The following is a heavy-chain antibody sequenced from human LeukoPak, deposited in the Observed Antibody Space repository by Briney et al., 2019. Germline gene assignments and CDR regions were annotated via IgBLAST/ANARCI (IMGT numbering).Heavy chain of an antibody. J-gene: IGHJ4*02. D-gene: IGHD5-18*01. CDR3: ARGVNSQGTAMVLFDS. V-gene: IGHV1-8*01. Sequence: ASVKVSRKASRYTFTNHDINWVRQASGQGLEWMGWMNPKSGNTGYLQKFQGRVTMTRDTSMSTAFMELSSLTSEDTAVYYCARGVNSQGTAMVLFDSWGQGSLVTVSA. CDR2: MNPKSGNT. CDR1: RYTFTNHD.